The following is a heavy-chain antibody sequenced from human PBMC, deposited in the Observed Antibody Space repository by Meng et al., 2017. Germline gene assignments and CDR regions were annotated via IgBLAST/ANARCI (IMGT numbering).Heavy chain of an antibody. V-gene: IGHV3-53*02. D-gene: IGHD4-17*01. CDR1: GFTVSSNY. J-gene: IGHJ4*02. CDR3: ARDYGDHLGFDY. Sequence: EVQRVETGGGLIQPGGSRRLSCAASGFTVSSNYRSWVRQAPGKGLEWVSVIYSGGSTYYADSVKGRFTISRDNSKNTLYLQMNSLRAEDTAVYYCARDYGDHLGFDYWGQGTLVTVSS. CDR2: IYSGGST.